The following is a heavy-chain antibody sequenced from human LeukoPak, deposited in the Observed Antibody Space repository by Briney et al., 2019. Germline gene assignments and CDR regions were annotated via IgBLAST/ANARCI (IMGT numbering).Heavy chain of an antibody. CDR3: ARMVSGYYYSYMDV. D-gene: IGHD2-8*01. J-gene: IGHJ6*03. CDR2: IDWDDDK. Sequence: SGPALVKPTQTLTLTCTFSGFSLSTSDTSGMCVSWIRQPPGKALEWLARIDWDDDKYYSTSLKTRLTISKDTSKNQVVLTMTNMDPADTATYYCARMVSGYYYSYMDVWGKGATVTVSS. CDR1: GFSLSTSDTSGMC. V-gene: IGHV2-70*11.